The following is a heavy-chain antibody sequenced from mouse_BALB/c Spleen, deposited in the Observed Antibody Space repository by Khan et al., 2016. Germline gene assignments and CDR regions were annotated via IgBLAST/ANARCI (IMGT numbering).Heavy chain of an antibody. CDR1: GFTFNTYA. CDR3: VRHGYDAWLAY. V-gene: IGHV10-1*02. D-gene: IGHD2-2*01. J-gene: IGHJ3*01. Sequence: EVQLVESGGGLVQPKGSLKLSCAASGFTFNTYAMNWVRQAPGKGLEWVARIRSKSNNYATYYADSVKDRFTISRDDSQSMLYLQMNNLKTEDTAMYYCVRHGYDAWLAYWGQGTLVTVSA. CDR2: IRSKSNNYAT.